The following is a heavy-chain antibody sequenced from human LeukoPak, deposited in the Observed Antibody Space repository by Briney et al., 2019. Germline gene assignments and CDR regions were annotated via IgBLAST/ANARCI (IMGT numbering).Heavy chain of an antibody. D-gene: IGHD2-15*01. V-gene: IGHV3-23*01. CDR1: GFTFSSYA. J-gene: IGHJ4*02. Sequence: PGGSLRLSCAASGFTFSSYAMSWVRQAPGKGLEWVSAISGSGGSTYYADSVKGRFTISRDNSKNTLYLQMNSLRAEDTAVYYCAKVVLDCSGGSCYSSLVDHWGQGTLVTVSS. CDR2: ISGSGGST. CDR3: AKVVLDCSGGSCYSSLVDH.